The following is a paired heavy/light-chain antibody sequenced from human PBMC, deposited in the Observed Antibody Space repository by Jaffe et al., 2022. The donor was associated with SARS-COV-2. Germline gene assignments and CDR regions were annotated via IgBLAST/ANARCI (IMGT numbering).Heavy chain of an antibody. CDR3: ARGSEIQTRQYYMDV. D-gene: IGHD3-3*01. Sequence: QVQLVQSGAEVKKPGSSLRVSCKASGGTFNTYAITWVRQAPGQGLEWMGGIIPIFGTANYAQKFQGRITITADESASTAYMDLSSLRSEDTAVYYCARGSEIQTRQYYMDVWGRGTTVTVSS. CDR1: GGTFNTYA. J-gene: IGHJ6*03. CDR2: IIPIFGTA. V-gene: IGHV1-69*01.
Light chain of an antibody. CDR2: WAS. J-gene: IGKJ2*01. CDR3: QQYYSTPYT. CDR1: QTLLYSPNNKNY. V-gene: IGKV4-1*01. Sequence: DIVMTQSPDSLAVSLGERATINCKSSQTLLYSPNNKNYLAWYQQKPGQSPNLLIYWASTRESGVPDRFSGSGSGTDFTLTISSLQAEDVAVYYCQQYYSTPYTFGQGTKLEIK.